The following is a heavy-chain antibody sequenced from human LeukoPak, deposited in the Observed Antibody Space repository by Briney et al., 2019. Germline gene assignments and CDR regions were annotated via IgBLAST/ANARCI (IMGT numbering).Heavy chain of an antibody. V-gene: IGHV1-18*01. D-gene: IGHD3-22*01. CDR1: GYSFTTYG. CDR3: ARGAPVTYYYDSSGYYGY. J-gene: IGHJ4*02. Sequence: ASVKVSCKASGYSFTTYGISWVRQAPGQGLQWMGWISGYNSNAHYAQKFRGRVTMSTDTSTSTAYMELRSLRSDDTAVYYCARGAPVTYYYDSSGYYGYWGQGTLVTVSS. CDR2: ISGYNSNA.